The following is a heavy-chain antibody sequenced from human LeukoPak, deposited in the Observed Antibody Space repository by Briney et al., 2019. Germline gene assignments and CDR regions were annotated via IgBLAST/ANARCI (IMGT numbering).Heavy chain of an antibody. CDR2: IYPGDSDT. Sequence: GESLKISCKGSGYSFTSYWIGWVRQMPGKGLEWMGIIYPGDSDTRYSPSFQGQVTISADKSISTAYLQWSSLKASDTAMYYCARVDDSSGYYYSATFDYWGQGTLVTVSS. J-gene: IGHJ4*02. CDR1: GYSFTSYW. D-gene: IGHD3-22*01. CDR3: ARVDDSSGYYYSATFDY. V-gene: IGHV5-51*01.